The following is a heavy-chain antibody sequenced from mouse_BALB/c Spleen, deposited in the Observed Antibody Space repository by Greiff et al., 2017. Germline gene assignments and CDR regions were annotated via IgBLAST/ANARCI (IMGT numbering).Heavy chain of an antibody. V-gene: IGHV1S81*02. Sequence: QVQLQQPGAELVKPGASVKLSCKASGYTFTSYYMYWVKQRPGQGLEWIGGINPSNGGTNFNEKFKSKATLTVDKSSSTAYMQLSSLTSEDSAVYYCTREKESTMITTGAWFAYWGQGTLVTVSA. CDR3: TREKESTMITTGAWFAY. CDR1: GYTFTSYY. D-gene: IGHD2-4*01. CDR2: INPSNGGT. J-gene: IGHJ3*01.